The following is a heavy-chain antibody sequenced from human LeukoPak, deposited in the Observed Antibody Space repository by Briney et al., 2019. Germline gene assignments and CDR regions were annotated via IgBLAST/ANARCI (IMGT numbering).Heavy chain of an antibody. CDR3: ATDRNSGKYYDY. Sequence: GGSLRLSCVASGFTFSSYGMHWVRQAPGKGLEWVAVIWYDGTNKYYADSVKGRFTISRDSSRNTLYLQMNSLRAEDTAVYYCATDRNSGKYYDYWGQGTLVTVSS. CDR2: IWYDGTNK. V-gene: IGHV3-33*01. D-gene: IGHD1-26*01. CDR1: GFTFSSYG. J-gene: IGHJ4*02.